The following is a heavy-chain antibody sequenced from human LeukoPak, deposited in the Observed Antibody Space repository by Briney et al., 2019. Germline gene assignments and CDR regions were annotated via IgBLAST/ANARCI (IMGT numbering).Heavy chain of an antibody. J-gene: IGHJ4*02. CDR1: GYTFTIYA. D-gene: IGHD3-22*01. Sequence: ASVTVSCKASGYTFTIYAMHWVRQAPGQRLEWMGWINAGNGNTKYSQKFQGRVTITRDTSASTAYMELSSLRSEDTAVYYCARARPDYYDSSGLFDYWGQGTLVTVSS. CDR2: INAGNGNT. V-gene: IGHV1-3*01. CDR3: ARARPDYYDSSGLFDY.